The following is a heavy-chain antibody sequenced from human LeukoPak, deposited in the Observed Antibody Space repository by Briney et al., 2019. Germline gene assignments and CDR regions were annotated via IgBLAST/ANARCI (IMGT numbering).Heavy chain of an antibody. CDR2: IYYSGST. D-gene: IGHD3-3*01. V-gene: IGHV4-59*01. J-gene: IGHJ4*02. CDR1: GVSISSYY. CDR3: ARSGPHDFWSGYYLGY. Sequence: PSETLSLTCTVSGVSISSYYWSWIRQPPGKGLEWIGYIYYSGSTNYNPSLKSRVTISVDTSKNQFSLKLSSVTAADTAVYYCARSGPHDFWSGYYLGYWGQGTLVTVSS.